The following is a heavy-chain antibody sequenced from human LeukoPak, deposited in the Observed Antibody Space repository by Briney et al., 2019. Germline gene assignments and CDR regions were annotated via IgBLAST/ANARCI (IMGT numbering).Heavy chain of an antibody. CDR2: IYWADDK. Sequence: SGPTLVKPTQTLTLTCTFSRYSLSTIAEGVGWIRQRPGKALDCLALIYWADDKRYSPSLKSRLTITKYPSKNQVALTLTNMYPVDIATYYCGSLKAVAGGYYSDYWGQGTLVTVSS. D-gene: IGHD6-19*01. J-gene: IGHJ4*02. V-gene: IGHV2-5*02. CDR1: RYSLSTIAEG. CDR3: GSLKAVAGGYYSDY.